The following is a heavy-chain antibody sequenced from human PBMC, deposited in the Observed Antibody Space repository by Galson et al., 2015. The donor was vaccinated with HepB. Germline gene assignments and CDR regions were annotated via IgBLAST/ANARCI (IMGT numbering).Heavy chain of an antibody. V-gene: IGHV5-51*01. D-gene: IGHD2-15*01. Sequence: QSGAEVKKPGESLKISCKGSGSSFTSYWIGWVRQTPGKGLEWMGIIYPGDSGTRYSPSFQGQVTLSADKSISTAYLQWSSLKASDTAMYYCARLSCSGGSCYSFDYWGQGTLVTVSS. J-gene: IGHJ4*02. CDR2: IYPGDSGT. CDR1: GSSFTSYW. CDR3: ARLSCSGGSCYSFDY.